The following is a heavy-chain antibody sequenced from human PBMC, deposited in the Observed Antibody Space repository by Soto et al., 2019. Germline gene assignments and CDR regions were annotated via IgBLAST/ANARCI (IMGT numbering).Heavy chain of an antibody. V-gene: IGHV1-18*01. CDR3: ARVMDYGSGTYYAPFDI. CDR2: ISPNNGYT. J-gene: IGHJ3*02. CDR1: GHTFVCYG. D-gene: IGHD3-10*01. Sequence: ASVKVSCSASGHTFVCYGVTWVRQAPGQGLEWMGWISPNNGYTNYAPKLQGRVTMTTDTSTSTAYMELRSLRSDDTAVYYCARVMDYGSGTYYAPFDIWGQGTTVTVSS.